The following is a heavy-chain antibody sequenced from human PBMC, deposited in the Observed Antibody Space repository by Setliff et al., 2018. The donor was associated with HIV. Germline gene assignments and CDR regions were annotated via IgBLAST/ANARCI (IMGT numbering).Heavy chain of an antibody. V-gene: IGHV1-2*02. J-gene: IGHJ4*02. CDR1: GYFFTAYY. CDR3: ARDNRTGYSGGWPLDY. CDR2: INPNTGGT. Sequence: ASVKVSCKASGYFFTAYYMHWVRQAPGQGLERMAWINPNTGGTQYAQKFQGRVTVTRDTPISTAYMEIKKLTSDDTAVYYCARDNRTGYSGGWPLDYWGQGTVVTVSS. D-gene: IGHD5-12*01.